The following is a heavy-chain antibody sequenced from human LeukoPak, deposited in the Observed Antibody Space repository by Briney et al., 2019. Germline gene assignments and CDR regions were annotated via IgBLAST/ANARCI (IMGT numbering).Heavy chain of an antibody. J-gene: IGHJ4*02. CDR3: AKIEEWSLRGIDY. V-gene: IGHV3-23*01. CDR2: SSGSGGTT. D-gene: IGHD3-3*01. CDR1: GFTFSSYA. Sequence: GGSLRLSCAASGFTFSSYAMSWVRQAPGKGLEWVSTSSGSGGTTYYADSVKGRFTISRDNSKSTLYLQMNSLRAEDTAVYYCAKIEEWSLRGIDYWGQGTLVTVSS.